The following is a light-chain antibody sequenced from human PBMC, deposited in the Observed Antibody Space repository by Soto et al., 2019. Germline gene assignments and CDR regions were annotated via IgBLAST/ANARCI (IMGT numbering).Light chain of an antibody. Sequence: EIVLTQSPGTLSLSPGERATLSCRASQSVSSSYLAWYQQKPGQAPRLLIYGASSRATGIPDRFSGSGSGKDFTLTISRLETEDFAVYYCQQDGSSPLYTFGQGTKLEIK. CDR1: QSVSSSY. CDR3: QQDGSSPLYT. J-gene: IGKJ2*01. CDR2: GAS. V-gene: IGKV3-20*01.